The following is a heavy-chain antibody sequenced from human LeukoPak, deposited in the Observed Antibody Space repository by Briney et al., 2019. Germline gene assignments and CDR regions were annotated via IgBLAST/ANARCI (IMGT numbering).Heavy chain of an antibody. CDR3: TSDTVYTALGIDY. CDR1: GFSFSSYT. V-gene: IGHV3-21*01. CDR2: ISGGSSYI. Sequence: KPGGSLRLSCAASGFSFSSYTMNWVRQAPGKGLEWVSSISGGSSYIYYADSVKGRFTISRDNAKNTLYLQMNSLRAEDTAVYYCTSDTVYTALGIDYWGQGTLVTVSS. D-gene: IGHD5-18*01. J-gene: IGHJ4*02.